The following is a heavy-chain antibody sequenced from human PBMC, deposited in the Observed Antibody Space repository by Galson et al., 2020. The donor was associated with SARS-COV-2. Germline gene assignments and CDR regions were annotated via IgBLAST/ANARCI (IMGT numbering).Heavy chain of an antibody. CDR3: ARSHYDILTGYTEAFDY. CDR2: IDWDDDK. J-gene: IGHJ4*02. V-gene: IGHV2-70*11. CDR1: GFSLSTIGMC. D-gene: IGHD3-9*01. Sequence: SGPTLVQPTQTLTLTCTFSGFSLSTIGMCVTWLRQPPGPALEWLARIDWDDDKYYSTSLKPRLTISKDTSKNQVVLTMTNMDPVDTATYYCARSHYDILTGYTEAFDYWGQGTLVTVSS.